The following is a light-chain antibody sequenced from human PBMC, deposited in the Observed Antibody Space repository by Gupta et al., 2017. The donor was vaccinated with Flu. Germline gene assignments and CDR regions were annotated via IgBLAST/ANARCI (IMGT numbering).Light chain of an antibody. CDR2: DAS. CDR1: QSVSSH. CDR3: QHLSEAPPPGT. V-gene: IGKV3-11*01. J-gene: IGKJ2*02. Sequence: ELVLTQSPATLSLSPGERATLSCRASQSVSSHLAWYLQKPGQAPRLLIYDASNRATGVPDRFSGSGSGTDFTLTISSLEPEDFAVYYCQHLSEAPPPGTFGQGTKLEIK.